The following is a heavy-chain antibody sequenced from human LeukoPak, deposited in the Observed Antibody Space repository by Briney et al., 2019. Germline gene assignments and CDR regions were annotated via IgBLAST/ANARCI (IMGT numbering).Heavy chain of an antibody. D-gene: IGHD1-26*01. V-gene: IGHV3-15*01. CDR2: IKSKTDGGTT. Sequence: GGSLRLSCAGSGFNFSNYAMSWVRQAPGKGLEWVGRIKSKTDGGTTDYAAPVKGRFTISRDDSKNTLYLQMNSLKTEDTAVYYCTTDREWELLWDYWGQGTLVTVSS. J-gene: IGHJ4*02. CDR3: TTDREWELLWDY. CDR1: GFNFSNYA.